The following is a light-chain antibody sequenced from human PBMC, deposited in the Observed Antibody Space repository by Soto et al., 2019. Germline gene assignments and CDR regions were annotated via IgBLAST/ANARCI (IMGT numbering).Light chain of an antibody. V-gene: IGKV3-20*01. CDR3: QQYGSSLYT. CDR2: VAS. CDR1: QSVNSSY. Sequence: EIVLTQSPGTLSLSPGERATLSCRVSQSVNSSYLAWYQQKPGQAPRLLIYVASSRATGIPDRFSGSGSGTDFTLTISRLKPEDFAVYYCQQYGSSLYTFGQGTKLEIK. J-gene: IGKJ2*01.